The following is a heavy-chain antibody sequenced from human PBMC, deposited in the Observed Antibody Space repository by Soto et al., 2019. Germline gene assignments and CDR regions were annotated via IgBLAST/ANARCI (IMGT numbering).Heavy chain of an antibody. Sequence: ASVKVSCKASGYTFTNYGISWVRQAPGQGLEWMGGIIPIFGTANYAQKFQGRVTITADESTSTAYMELSSLRSEDTAVYYCARDRRGVNYYDSSGFDAFDIWGQGTMVTVSS. D-gene: IGHD3-22*01. V-gene: IGHV1-69*13. CDR2: IIPIFGTA. CDR1: GYTFTNYG. CDR3: ARDRRGVNYYDSSGFDAFDI. J-gene: IGHJ3*02.